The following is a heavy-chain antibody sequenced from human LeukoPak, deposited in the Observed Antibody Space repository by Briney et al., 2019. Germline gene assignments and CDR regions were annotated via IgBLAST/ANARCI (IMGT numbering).Heavy chain of an antibody. Sequence: PSETLSLTCTVSGYSISSGYYWGWIRQPPGKGLEWIGSIYHSGSTYYNPSLKSRVTISVDTSKNQFSLKLSSVTAADTAVYYCARGGDCSSTSSYPGFDYWGQGTLVTVSS. CDR3: ARGGDCSSTSSYPGFDY. CDR1: GYSISSGYY. V-gene: IGHV4-38-2*02. D-gene: IGHD2-2*03. J-gene: IGHJ4*02. CDR2: IYHSGST.